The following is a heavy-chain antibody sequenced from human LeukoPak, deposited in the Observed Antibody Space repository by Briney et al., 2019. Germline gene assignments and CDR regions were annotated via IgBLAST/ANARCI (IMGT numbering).Heavy chain of an antibody. CDR3: ARVRNYTTAFDY. CDR1: GFTFSSYS. Sequence: GGSLRLSCAASGFTFSSYSMNWVRQAPGKGLEWVSSISSSSSYIYYADSVKGRFTISRDNAKNSLYLQMNSLRAEDTAVYYCARVRNYTTAFDYWGQGTLDTVSS. V-gene: IGHV3-21*01. CDR2: ISSSSSYI. J-gene: IGHJ4*02. D-gene: IGHD1-7*01.